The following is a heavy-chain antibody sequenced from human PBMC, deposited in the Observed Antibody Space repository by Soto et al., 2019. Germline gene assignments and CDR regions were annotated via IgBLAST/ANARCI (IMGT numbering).Heavy chain of an antibody. Sequence: QLQLQESGSGLVKPSQTLSLTCAVYGGSISSGNSYSWSWIRQPPGKGLEWIGSISHSGSTSYNPSLNDRVTKSFDNSNNYFSLIFSCVTAAYMAVYYCARPGAPYLGTWFDPWGQGTLFIVYS. CDR2: ISHSGST. J-gene: IGHJ5*02. CDR3: ARPGAPYLGTWFDP. V-gene: IGHV4-30-2*01. CDR1: GGSISSGNSYS. D-gene: IGHD3-16*01.